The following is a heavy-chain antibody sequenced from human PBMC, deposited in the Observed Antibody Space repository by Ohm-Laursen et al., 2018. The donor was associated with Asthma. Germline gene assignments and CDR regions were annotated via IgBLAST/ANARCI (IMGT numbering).Heavy chain of an antibody. CDR3: AHSGHYYDSSGFD. CDR1: GFSLRISGMS. D-gene: IGHD3-22*01. Sequence: TQTLTLTCSFSGFSLRISGMSVSWIRQAPGQALEWLALIDADDDKFYSTSLRSRLTISKDTSKNQVVLTMTNMDPVDTATYYCAHSGHYYDSSGFDWGQGTLVTVSS. CDR2: IDADDDK. V-gene: IGHV2-70*12. J-gene: IGHJ4*02.